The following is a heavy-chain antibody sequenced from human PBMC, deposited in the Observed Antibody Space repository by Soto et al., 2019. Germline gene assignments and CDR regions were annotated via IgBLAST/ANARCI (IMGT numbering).Heavy chain of an antibody. D-gene: IGHD2-2*01. Sequence: PSQTLSLTCAISGDSVSSNSAAWNWIRQSPSRGLEWLGRTYYRSKWYNDYAVSVKSRITINPDTSKNQFSLQLNSVTPEDTAVYYCAREWDIVVVPAAMLGYYGMDVWGQGTTVTVSS. CDR1: GDSVSSNSAA. CDR3: AREWDIVVVPAAMLGYYGMDV. CDR2: TYYRSKWYN. V-gene: IGHV6-1*01. J-gene: IGHJ6*02.